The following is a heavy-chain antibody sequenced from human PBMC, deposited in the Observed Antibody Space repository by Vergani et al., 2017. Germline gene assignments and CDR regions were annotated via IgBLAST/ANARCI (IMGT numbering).Heavy chain of an antibody. J-gene: IGHJ4*02. V-gene: IGHV1-2*02. D-gene: IGHD5-24*01. CDR3: ARRGPKMATSAMGD. Sequence: QVQLVQSGAEVKKPGASVKVSCKASGYTFTGYYMHWVRQAPGQGLEWMGWINTNRGGTNYAQQFQGRVTMTRDTSISTAYMELSRLRSDDTAVYYCARRGPKMATSAMGDWGQGTLVTVSS. CDR2: INTNRGGT. CDR1: GYTFTGYY.